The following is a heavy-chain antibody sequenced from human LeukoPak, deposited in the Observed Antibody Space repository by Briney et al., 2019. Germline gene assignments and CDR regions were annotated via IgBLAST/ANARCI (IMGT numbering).Heavy chain of an antibody. Sequence: SQTLSLTCAISGDSFCSNSAAWNWLRQSPSRGLEWLGRTYYRSKWYNDYAVSVKSRITINPDTSKNQFSLQLNSVTPEDTAVYYCAREAVAGDYFDYWGQGTLVTASS. D-gene: IGHD6-19*01. CDR3: AREAVAGDYFDY. J-gene: IGHJ4*02. CDR1: GDSFCSNSAA. CDR2: TYYRSKWYN. V-gene: IGHV6-1*01.